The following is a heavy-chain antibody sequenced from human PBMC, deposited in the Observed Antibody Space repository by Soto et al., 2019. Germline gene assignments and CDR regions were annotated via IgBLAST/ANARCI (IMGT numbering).Heavy chain of an antibody. V-gene: IGHV5-51*01. J-gene: IGHJ3*02. D-gene: IGHD3-10*01. CDR1: GDTFTSHW. Sequence: SGESLKISCKGSGDTFTSHWIAWVRQMPGKGLELMGLIYPADSDTRYSPSFEGQVTISVDKSISTAYLQWSFLKASDTAMYYCVRPQAKELGTIRGAFDIWGQGTKVTVSS. CDR2: IYPADSDT. CDR3: VRPQAKELGTIRGAFDI.